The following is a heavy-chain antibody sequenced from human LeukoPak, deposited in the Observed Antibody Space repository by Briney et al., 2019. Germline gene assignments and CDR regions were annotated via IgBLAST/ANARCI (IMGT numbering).Heavy chain of an antibody. D-gene: IGHD5-18*01. V-gene: IGHV3-23*01. J-gene: IGHJ4*02. Sequence: PGGSLRLSCAASGFTFSSYAMSWVRQAPGEGLEWVSAISGSGGSTYYADSVKGRFTISRDNSKNTLYLQMNSLRAEDTAFYSCAKRQGVEDTAIDYWGQGTLVTVSS. CDR1: GFTFSSYA. CDR2: ISGSGGST. CDR3: AKRQGVEDTAIDY.